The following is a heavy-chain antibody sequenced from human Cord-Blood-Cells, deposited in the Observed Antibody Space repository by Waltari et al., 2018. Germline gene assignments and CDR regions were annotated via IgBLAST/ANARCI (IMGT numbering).Heavy chain of an antibody. V-gene: IGHV1-46*01. CDR2: INPCGGST. J-gene: IGHJ4*02. D-gene: IGHD6-13*01. CDR1: GYTFTSYY. CDR3: ARGGSSSWYDNRDFDY. Sequence: QVQLVQSGAEVKKPGASVKVSCKASGYTFTSYYMHWVRQAPGQVLEWMGIINPCGGSTNYAKKFQGRVTMSRDTSTSTVYMGLSSLRSEDTAVYYCARGGSSSWYDNRDFDYWGQGTLVTVSS.